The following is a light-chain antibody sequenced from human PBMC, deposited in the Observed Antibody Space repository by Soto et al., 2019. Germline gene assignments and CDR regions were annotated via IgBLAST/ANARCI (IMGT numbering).Light chain of an antibody. CDR3: SSYTSSSTVV. Sequence: QSALTQPASVSGSPGQSITISCTGTSSDVGGYNYVSWYQQHPGKAPKLMIYDVSNRPSGVSNRFSGSKSGNTASLTISGLQDEHEADYYCSSYTSSSTVVFGGGTKLTVL. CDR2: DVS. J-gene: IGLJ2*01. V-gene: IGLV2-14*01. CDR1: SSDVGGYNY.